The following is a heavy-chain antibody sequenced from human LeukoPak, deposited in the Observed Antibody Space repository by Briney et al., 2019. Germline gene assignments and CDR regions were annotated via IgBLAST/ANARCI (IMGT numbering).Heavy chain of an antibody. J-gene: IGHJ6*02. V-gene: IGHV3-11*01. CDR3: ARDKGDWPQYSSSPPYGMDV. D-gene: IGHD6-13*01. CDR1: GFTFSDYY. Sequence: GGSLRLSCAASGFTFSDYYMSWIRQAPGKGLEWVSYISSSGSTIYYADSVKGRFTISRDNAKNSLYLQMNSLRSEDTAVYYCARDKGDWPQYSSSPPYGMDVWGQGTTVTVSS. CDR2: ISSSGSTI.